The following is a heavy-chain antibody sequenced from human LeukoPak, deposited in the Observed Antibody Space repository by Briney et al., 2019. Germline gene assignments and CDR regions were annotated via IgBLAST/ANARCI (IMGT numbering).Heavy chain of an antibody. CDR1: GYTFISYG. V-gene: IGHV1-18*01. J-gene: IGHJ4*02. D-gene: IGHD3-22*01. Sequence: ASVKVSCKASGYTFISYGMSWVRQAPGQGLEWLGWVNTYSGNTNYAQKIQGRVTMTRDTSTSTAYMELRSLRSDDTAVYYCARVESTYYYDSSGYSVLWGQGTLVTVSS. CDR3: ARVESTYYYDSSGYSVL. CDR2: VNTYSGNT.